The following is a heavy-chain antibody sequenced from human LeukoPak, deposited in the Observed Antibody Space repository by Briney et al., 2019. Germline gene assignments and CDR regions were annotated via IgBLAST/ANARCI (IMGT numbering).Heavy chain of an antibody. Sequence: GGTLRLSCAASGFTFSSYGMHWVRQAPGKGLEWVSYISPSDNGIYYADSVEGRFTISRDNAKNSLYLQMNSLRAEDTAVYYCARGKSGYCSGGSCRHYFDYWGQGALVTVSS. V-gene: IGHV3-48*04. CDR2: ISPSDNGI. CDR1: GFTFSSYG. D-gene: IGHD2-15*01. J-gene: IGHJ4*02. CDR3: ARGKSGYCSGGSCRHYFDY.